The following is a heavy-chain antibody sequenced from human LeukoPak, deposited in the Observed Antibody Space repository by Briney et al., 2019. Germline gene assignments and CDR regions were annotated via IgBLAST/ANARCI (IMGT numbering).Heavy chain of an antibody. CDR2: IIPIFGTA. V-gene: IGHV1-69*13. CDR1: GGSFSSYA. CDR3: ARGWLAETTVVTPYNY. Sequence: ASVKVSCKASGGSFSSYAINWVRQAPGQGLEWMGGIIPIFGTANYAQKFQDRVTITAVESMSTVYMELSSLRSEDTAVYYCARGWLAETTVVTPYNYWGQGTLVTVSS. J-gene: IGHJ4*02. D-gene: IGHD4-23*01.